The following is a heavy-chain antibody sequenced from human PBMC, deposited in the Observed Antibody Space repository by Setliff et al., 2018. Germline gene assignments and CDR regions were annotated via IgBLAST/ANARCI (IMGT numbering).Heavy chain of an antibody. J-gene: IGHJ4*02. Sequence: GESLKISCKVSGNGFTDLWIAWVRQMPGKGLECMGIIYPGNSNTRYSPPFQGQVTISADKAINTAYLQWNSLQASDTAMYYCARQGCSSTSCHSIDYWGQGTLVTVLL. D-gene: IGHD2-2*01. CDR1: GNGFTDLW. CDR3: ARQGCSSTSCHSIDY. CDR2: IYPGNSNT. V-gene: IGHV5-51*01.